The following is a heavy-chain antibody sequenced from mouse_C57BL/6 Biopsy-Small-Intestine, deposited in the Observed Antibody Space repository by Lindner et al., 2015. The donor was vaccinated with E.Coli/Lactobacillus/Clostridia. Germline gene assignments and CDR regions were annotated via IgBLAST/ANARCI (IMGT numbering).Heavy chain of an antibody. CDR3: ARRGIITTVVAVGY. J-gene: IGHJ2*01. D-gene: IGHD1-1*01. V-gene: IGHV1-22*01. Sequence: VQLQESGPELVKPGASVKMSCKASGYTFTDYNIHWVSQSHGKSLEWIGYINPNNDFTNYNQKFKGKATLTVNKSSSSAYMELRSLTSEDSAVYYCARRGIITTVVAVGYWGQGTTLTVSS. CDR1: GYTFTDYN. CDR2: INPNNDFT.